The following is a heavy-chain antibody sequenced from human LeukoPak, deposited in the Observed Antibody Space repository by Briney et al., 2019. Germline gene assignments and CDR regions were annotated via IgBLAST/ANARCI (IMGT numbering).Heavy chain of an antibody. D-gene: IGHD3-10*01. CDR1: GFTFSSYW. Sequence: PGGSLRLSCAASGFTFSSYWMNWVRQAPGKGLEWVANIKQDGSEKYYVDSVKGRFTISRDNAKNSLYLQMNSLRAEDTAVYYCARDLWFGELLADYWGQGTLVTVSS. CDR2: IKQDGSEK. CDR3: ARDLWFGELLADY. V-gene: IGHV3-7*01. J-gene: IGHJ4*02.